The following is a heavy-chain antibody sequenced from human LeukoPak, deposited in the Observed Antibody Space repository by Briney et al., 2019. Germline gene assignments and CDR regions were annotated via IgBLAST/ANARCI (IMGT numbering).Heavy chain of an antibody. CDR3: ARCKGTGDLESYGMDV. CDR1: GGSIGSSSYC. J-gene: IGHJ6*02. CDR2: IYYSGST. V-gene: IGHV4-39*01. Sequence: SETLSLTCTVSGGSIGSSSYCWGWIRQPPGKGLEWIGSIYYSGSTYYNPSSKSRVTISVDTSKNQFSLKLSSVTAADTAVYYCARCKGTGDLESYGMDVWGQGTTDTVSS. D-gene: IGHD7-27*01.